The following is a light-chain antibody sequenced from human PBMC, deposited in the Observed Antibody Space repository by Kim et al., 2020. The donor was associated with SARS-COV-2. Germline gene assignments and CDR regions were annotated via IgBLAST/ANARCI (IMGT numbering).Light chain of an antibody. CDR2: DVS. Sequence: QSLTISCTGTSSDVGGYNYVSWYQQHPGKAPKLMIYDVSNRPSGVSNRFSGSKSGNTASLTISGLQAEDEADYYCSSYTSSSTLWVFGGGTQLTVL. CDR3: SSYTSSSTLWV. V-gene: IGLV2-14*03. CDR1: SSDVGGYNY. J-gene: IGLJ3*02.